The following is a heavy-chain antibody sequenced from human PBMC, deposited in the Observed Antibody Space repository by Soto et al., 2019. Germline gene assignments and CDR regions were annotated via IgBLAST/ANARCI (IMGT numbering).Heavy chain of an antibody. CDR3: ARRRYTYYYGSGSYTFDY. V-gene: IGHV5-51*03. CDR2: IYPGDSDT. D-gene: IGHD3-10*01. Sequence: PGRSLKISCQASGYGFTSYWIGWVRQMPGKGLEWMGIIYPGDSDTRYSPSFQGQVTISADKSISTAYLQWSSLKASDTAMYYCARRRYTYYYGSGSYTFDYWGQGTLVTVSS. CDR1: GYGFTSYW. J-gene: IGHJ4*02.